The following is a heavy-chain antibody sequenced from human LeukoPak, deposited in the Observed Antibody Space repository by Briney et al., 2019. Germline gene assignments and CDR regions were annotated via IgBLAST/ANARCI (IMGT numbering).Heavy chain of an antibody. CDR3: ARAPSAGSWLDP. CDR1: GFSFSGHY. J-gene: IGHJ5*02. D-gene: IGHD3-10*01. Sequence: GGSLRLSCAASGFSFSGHYMDWVRQAPGKGLDWVGRIRDKAHGYSTDYAASVKGRFTISRDDSGNSLYLQTNSLKIEDTAFYYCARAPSAGSWLDPWGQGTLVTVSS. CDR2: IRDKAHGYST. V-gene: IGHV3-72*01.